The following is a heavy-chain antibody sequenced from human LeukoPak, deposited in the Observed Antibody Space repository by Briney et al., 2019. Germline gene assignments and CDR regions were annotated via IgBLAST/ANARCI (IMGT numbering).Heavy chain of an antibody. CDR3: ARDALAYCGGDCYNVPLDY. D-gene: IGHD2-21*02. V-gene: IGHV3-30*04. CDR2: ISYDGSNK. J-gene: IGHJ4*02. Sequence: GGSLRLSCAASGFTFSGYAMHWVRQAPGKGLEWVAVISYDGSNKYYADSVKGRFTISRDNSKNTLYLQMNSLRAEDTAVYYCARDALAYCGGDCYNVPLDYWGQGTLVTVSS. CDR1: GFTFSGYA.